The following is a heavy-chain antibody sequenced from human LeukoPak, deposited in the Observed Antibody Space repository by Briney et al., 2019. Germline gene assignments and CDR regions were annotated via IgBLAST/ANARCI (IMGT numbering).Heavy chain of an antibody. J-gene: IGHJ4*02. V-gene: IGHV4-59*08. CDR1: GASITTYY. CDR3: ARLSYYYDSSGAGKKYYFDY. CDR2: IYYSGST. Sequence: SETLSLTCTVSGASITTYYWNWIRQPPGKGLEWIGYIYYSGSTYYNPSLKSRATISVDTSKNQFSLKLSSVTAADTAVYYCARLSYYYDSSGAGKKYYFDYWGQGTLVTVSS. D-gene: IGHD3-22*01.